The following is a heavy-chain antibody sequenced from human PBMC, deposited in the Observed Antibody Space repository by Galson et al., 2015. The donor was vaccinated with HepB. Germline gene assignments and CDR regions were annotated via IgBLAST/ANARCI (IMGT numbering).Heavy chain of an antibody. J-gene: IGHJ4*02. CDR1: GGSISSGDYY. CDR2: IYYSGST. V-gene: IGHV4-30-4*01. CDR3: ARVSPDYGEEHRNNYFDY. D-gene: IGHD4-17*01. Sequence: TLSLTCTVSGGSISSGDYYWSWIRQPPGKGLEWIGYIYYSGSTYYNPSLKSRVTISVDTSKNQFSLKLSSVTAADTAVYYCARVSPDYGEEHRNNYFDYWGRGTLVTVSS.